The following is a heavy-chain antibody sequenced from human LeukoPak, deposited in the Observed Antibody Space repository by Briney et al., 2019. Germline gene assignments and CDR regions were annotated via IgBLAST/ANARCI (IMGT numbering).Heavy chain of an antibody. CDR3: ARAAVAGNARYMDV. Sequence: GGSLRLSCAASGFTFSSYAMSWVRQAPGKGLEWVSGINWSGGRTSYADSVKGRFTISRDNAKNSLYLQMNSLRAEDTAVYYCARAAVAGNARYMDVWGKGTTVTISS. D-gene: IGHD6-19*01. V-gene: IGHV3-20*04. J-gene: IGHJ6*03. CDR1: GFTFSSYA. CDR2: INWSGGRT.